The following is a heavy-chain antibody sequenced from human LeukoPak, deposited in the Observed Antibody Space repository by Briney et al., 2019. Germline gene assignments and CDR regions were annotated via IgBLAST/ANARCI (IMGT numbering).Heavy chain of an antibody. D-gene: IGHD3-9*01. Sequence: KPSETLSLTCAVYGGSFSGYYWSWIRQPPGKGLEWIGEINHSGSTNYNPSLKSRVTISVDTSKNQFSLKLSSVTAADTAVYYCARATGGILSLWGQGTLVTASS. CDR1: GGSFSGYY. V-gene: IGHV4-34*01. J-gene: IGHJ4*02. CDR2: INHSGST. CDR3: ARATGGILSL.